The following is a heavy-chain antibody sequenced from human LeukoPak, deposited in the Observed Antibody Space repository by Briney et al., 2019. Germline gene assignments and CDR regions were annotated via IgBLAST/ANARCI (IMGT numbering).Heavy chain of an antibody. Sequence: PSQTLSLTCTVSGGSISSGSYYWSWIRQPAGKGLEWIGHIYTSGSTNYNPSLKSRVTISIDTSKNQFSLKLSSVTAADTAVYYCARQNWGFDYWGQGTLVTVSS. CDR1: GGSISSGSYY. CDR2: IYTSGST. V-gene: IGHV4-61*09. J-gene: IGHJ4*02. D-gene: IGHD7-27*01. CDR3: ARQNWGFDY.